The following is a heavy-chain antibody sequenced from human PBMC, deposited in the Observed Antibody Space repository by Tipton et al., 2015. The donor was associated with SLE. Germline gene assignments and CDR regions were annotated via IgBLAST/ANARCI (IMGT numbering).Heavy chain of an antibody. D-gene: IGHD4-17*01. V-gene: IGHV4-30-4*01. J-gene: IGHJ2*01. CDR2: IYSRGTT. CDR1: GDSISSGDYF. Sequence: TLSLTCTVSGDSISSGDYFWSWIRQPPGKGLEWIGYIYSRGTTYYNPSLKSRVSISVDTSKNQFSLKLTSVTAADTAVYYCARGDYGDYGGYWYFDLWGRGTLVTVSS. CDR3: ARGDYGDYGGYWYFDL.